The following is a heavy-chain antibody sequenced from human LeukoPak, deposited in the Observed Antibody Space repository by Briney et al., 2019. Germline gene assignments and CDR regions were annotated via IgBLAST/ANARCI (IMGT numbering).Heavy chain of an antibody. CDR1: GFTFDDYA. D-gene: IGHD1-26*01. Sequence: TEGSLRLSCAASGFTFDDYAMHWVRQAPGKGLEWVSGISWNSGSIGYADSVKGRFTISRDNAKNSLYLQMNSLRAEDMALYYCAKDTSGSPEYYFDYWGQGTLVTVSS. CDR3: AKDTSGSPEYYFDY. V-gene: IGHV3-9*03. J-gene: IGHJ4*02. CDR2: ISWNSGSI.